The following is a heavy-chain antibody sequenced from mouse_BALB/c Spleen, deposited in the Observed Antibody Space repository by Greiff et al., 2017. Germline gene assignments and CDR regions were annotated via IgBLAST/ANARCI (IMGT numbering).Heavy chain of an antibody. CDR3: ARLDYYGSSFAY. V-gene: IGHV1S81*02. D-gene: IGHD1-1*01. J-gene: IGHJ3*01. CDR1: GYTFTSYW. Sequence: VQLQQSGAELVKPGASVKLSCKASGYTFTSYWMHWVKQRPGQGLEWIGEINPSNGRTNYNEKFKSKATLTVDKSSSTAYMQLSSLTSEDSAVYYCARLDYYGSSFAYWGQGTLVTVSA. CDR2: INPSNGRT.